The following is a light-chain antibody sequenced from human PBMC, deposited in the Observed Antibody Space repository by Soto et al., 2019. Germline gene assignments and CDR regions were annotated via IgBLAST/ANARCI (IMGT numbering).Light chain of an antibody. Sequence: QSVLTQPRSVSGSPGQSVTISCTGTSSDIGGYNYVSWYQQRPGKAPKFMIYDVSKRPSGVPDRFSGSKSGNTASLTISGLQAEDEADYYCCSYEGRFTLLFGGGTKLTVL. V-gene: IGLV2-11*01. CDR1: SSDIGGYNY. CDR3: CSYEGRFTLL. CDR2: DVS. J-gene: IGLJ2*01.